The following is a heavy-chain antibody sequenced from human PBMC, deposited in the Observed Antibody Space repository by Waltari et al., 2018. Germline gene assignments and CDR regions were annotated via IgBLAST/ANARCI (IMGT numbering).Heavy chain of an antibody. D-gene: IGHD6-13*01. CDR1: GGSISRYS. J-gene: IGHJ5*02. Sequence: QVQLQESVPGLVKPSETLSLTCTVSGGSISRYSWSWILQPAGKVLEWIGRIYTSGSTNYNPSLKSRVTMSVDTSKNQFSLKLSSVTAADTAVYYCAREVSAAGTGLRVTDDWFDPWGQGTLVTVSS. CDR3: AREVSAAGTGLRVTDDWFDP. CDR2: IYTSGST. V-gene: IGHV4-4*07.